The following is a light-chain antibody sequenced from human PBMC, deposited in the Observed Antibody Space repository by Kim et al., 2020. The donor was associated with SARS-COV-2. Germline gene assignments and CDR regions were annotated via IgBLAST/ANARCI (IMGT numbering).Light chain of an antibody. CDR3: MQDLQTPFT. J-gene: IGKJ4*01. Sequence: DIVLTQSPLSLPVTPGEAASISCRSSQSLLHSNGYNYLDWYLQTRGQSPQLLIYLGSNRASGVTDRFSGSGSGTDFTLKISRVEADDVGVYYCMQDLQTPFTFGGGTKVDIK. V-gene: IGKV2-28*01. CDR2: LGS. CDR1: QSLLHSNGYNY.